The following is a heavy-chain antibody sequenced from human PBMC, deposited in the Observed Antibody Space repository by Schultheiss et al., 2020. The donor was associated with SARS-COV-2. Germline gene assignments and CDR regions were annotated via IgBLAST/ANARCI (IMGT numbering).Heavy chain of an antibody. CDR3: ARDHWWLRLGWGYFDY. CDR2: ISYDGSNK. D-gene: IGHD5-12*01. V-gene: IGHV3-30*07. CDR1: GFTFSSYA. J-gene: IGHJ4*02. Sequence: GGSLRLSCAASGFTFSSYAMHWVRQAPGKGLEWVAVISYDGSNKYYADSVKGRFTISRDNSKNTLYLQMNSLRAEDTAVYYCARDHWWLRLGWGYFDYWGQGTLVTVAS.